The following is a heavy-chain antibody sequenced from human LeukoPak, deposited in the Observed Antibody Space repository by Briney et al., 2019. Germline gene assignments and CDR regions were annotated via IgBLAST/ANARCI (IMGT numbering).Heavy chain of an antibody. V-gene: IGHV4-59*01. CDR3: ARDWVYCSGGGCYSLAAFDI. J-gene: IGHJ3*02. D-gene: IGHD2-15*01. Sequence: SETLSLTCTVSGGSISSYYWSWIRQPPGKGLEWIGYIYSRGSTHYNPSLKSRVAMSVDTSKNQFSLKLSSVTAADTAVYYCARDWVYCSGGGCYSLAAFDIWGQGTMVTVSS. CDR1: GGSISSYY. CDR2: IYSRGST.